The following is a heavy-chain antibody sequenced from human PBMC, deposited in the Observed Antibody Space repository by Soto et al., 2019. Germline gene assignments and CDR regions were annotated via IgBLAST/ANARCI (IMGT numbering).Heavy chain of an antibody. V-gene: IGHV3-74*01. CDR2: INSDGSST. J-gene: IGHJ4*02. D-gene: IGHD6-13*01. Sequence: GGSLRLSCAASGFTFSSYWMHWVRQALGKGLVWVSRINSDGSSTSYADSVKGRFTISRDNSKNSLYLQMNRLRAEDTTVYNCAREGPGSSSWFVDYWDQGTVITAPS. CDR3: AREGPGSSSWFVDY. CDR1: GFTFSSYW.